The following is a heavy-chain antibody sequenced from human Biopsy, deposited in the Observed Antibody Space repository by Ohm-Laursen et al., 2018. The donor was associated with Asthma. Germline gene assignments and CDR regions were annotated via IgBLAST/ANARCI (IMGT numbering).Heavy chain of an antibody. CDR3: VRGSSSWHHGPFHYYYGLDV. J-gene: IGHJ6*02. Sequence: SATLSLTCSLSSGSGGYMRSGNYYWGWIRQPPGKGLEWIGSIYYSGTTYYNPSLESRVTVSADTSKNQFSLKLISVTAADTAVYYCVRGSSSWHHGPFHYYYGLDVWGQGTTATVSS. D-gene: IGHD6-13*01. CDR2: IYYSGTT. CDR1: SGSGGYMRSGNYY. V-gene: IGHV4-39*01.